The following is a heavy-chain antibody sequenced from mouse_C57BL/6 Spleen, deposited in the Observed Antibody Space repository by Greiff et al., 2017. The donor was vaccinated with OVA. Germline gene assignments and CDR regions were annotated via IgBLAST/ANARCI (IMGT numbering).Heavy chain of an antibody. V-gene: IGHV5-17*01. CDR1: GFTFSDYG. J-gene: IGHJ1*03. CDR3: ARDNYYGSKYFDV. D-gene: IGHD1-1*01. CDR2: ISSGSSTI. Sequence: EVNLVESGGGLVKPGGSLKLSCAASGFTFSDYGMHWVRQAPEKGLEWVAYISSGSSTIYYADTVKGRFTISRDNAKNTLFLQMTSLRSEDTAMYYCARDNYYGSKYFDVWGTGTTVTVSS.